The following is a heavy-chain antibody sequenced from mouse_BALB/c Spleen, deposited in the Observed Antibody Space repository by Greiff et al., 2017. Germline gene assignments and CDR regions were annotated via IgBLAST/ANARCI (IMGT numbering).Heavy chain of an antibody. CDR1: GFNIKDTY. J-gene: IGHJ2*01. CDR2: IDPANGNT. Sequence: VHVKQSGAELVKPGASVKLSCTASGFNIKDTYMHWVKQRPEQGLEWIGRIDPANGNTKYDPKFQGKATITADTSSNTAYLQLSSLTSEDTAVYYCARFDGVDYWGQGTTLTVSS. V-gene: IGHV14-3*02. CDR3: ARFDGVDY.